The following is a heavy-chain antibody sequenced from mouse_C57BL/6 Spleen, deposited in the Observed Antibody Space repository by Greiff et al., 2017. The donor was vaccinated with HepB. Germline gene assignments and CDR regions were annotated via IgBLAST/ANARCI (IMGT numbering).Heavy chain of an antibody. CDR3: ARQGTTVVHWYFDV. V-gene: IGHV5-6*01. D-gene: IGHD1-1*01. Sequence: EVKLMESGGDLVKPGGSLKLSCAASGFTFSSYGMSWVRQTPDKRLEWVATISSGGSYTYYPDSAKGRFTISRDNAKNTLYLQMSSLKSEDTAMYYCARQGTTVVHWYFDVWGTGTTVTVSS. J-gene: IGHJ1*03. CDR1: GFTFSSYG. CDR2: ISSGGSYT.